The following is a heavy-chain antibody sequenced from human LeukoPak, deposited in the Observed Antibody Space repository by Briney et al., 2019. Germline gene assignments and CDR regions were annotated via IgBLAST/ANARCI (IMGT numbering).Heavy chain of an antibody. V-gene: IGHV1-24*01. D-gene: IGHD3-3*01. Sequence: ASVKVSCKVSGYTLTELSMHWVRQAPGKGLEWMGGFDPEDGETIYAQKFQGRVTMTEDTSTDTAYMELSSLRSEDTAVYYCATGHRDYDFWSGCYGFDYWGQGTLVTVSS. CDR1: GYTLTELS. J-gene: IGHJ4*02. CDR3: ATGHRDYDFWSGCYGFDY. CDR2: FDPEDGET.